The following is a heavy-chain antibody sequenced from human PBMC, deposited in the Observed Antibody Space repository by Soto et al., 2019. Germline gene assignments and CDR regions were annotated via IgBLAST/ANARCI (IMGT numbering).Heavy chain of an antibody. Sequence: QVQLVQSGAEVKKPGASVKVSCKASGYTFSSYGISWVRQAPGQGLEWMGWISVDNGNTRYAEKFQGRVTMTTDTSTSTAYLEVRSLRSDDTAVYYCGRSHVYDFLIGYYYWGQGTLVTVSS. J-gene: IGHJ4*02. D-gene: IGHD3-3*01. CDR2: ISVDNGNT. CDR3: GRSHVYDFLIGYYY. CDR1: GYTFSSYG. V-gene: IGHV1-18*01.